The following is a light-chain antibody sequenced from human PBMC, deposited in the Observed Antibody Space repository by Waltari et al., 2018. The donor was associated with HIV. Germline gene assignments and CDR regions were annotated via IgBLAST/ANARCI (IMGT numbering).Light chain of an antibody. J-gene: IGLJ2*01. Sequence: QSALTQPASVSGSPGQSITISCTGTSSDVGGYNYVSWYQQHPGKAPKLMIYEFINRPSGVSNRFSGSKSGNTASLTISGLQAEDEADYYCSSYTSSSTLGVFGGGTKLTVL. V-gene: IGLV2-14*01. CDR2: EFI. CDR1: SSDVGGYNY. CDR3: SSYTSSSTLGV.